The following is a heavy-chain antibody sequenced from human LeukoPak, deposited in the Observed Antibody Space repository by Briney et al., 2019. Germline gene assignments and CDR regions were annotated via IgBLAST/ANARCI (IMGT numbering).Heavy chain of an antibody. V-gene: IGHV3-21*01. CDR2: ISSSSSYI. CDR3: ARVRGIAARRSSGNYYMDV. J-gene: IGHJ6*03. D-gene: IGHD6-6*01. Sequence: GGSLRLSCAASGFTFSSYSMNWVRQAPGKGLEWVSSISSSSSYIYYADSVKGRFTISRDNAKNSLYLQTNSLRAEDTAVYYCARVRGIAARRSSGNYYMDVWGKGTTVTVSS. CDR1: GFTFSSYS.